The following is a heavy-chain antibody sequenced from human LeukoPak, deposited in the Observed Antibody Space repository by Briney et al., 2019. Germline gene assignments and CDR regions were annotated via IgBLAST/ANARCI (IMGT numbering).Heavy chain of an antibody. CDR2: MNPNSGNT. CDR1: GYTFTSSD. V-gene: IGHV1-8*01. D-gene: IGHD6-13*01. CDR3: AARQDSSSWYNFDY. Sequence: ASVKVSCKASGYTFTSSDINWVRQATGQGLEWMGWMNPNSGNTGYAQKFQGRVTMTRNTSISTAYMELSSLRSEDTAVYYCAARQDSSSWYNFDYWGQGTLVTVSS. J-gene: IGHJ4*02.